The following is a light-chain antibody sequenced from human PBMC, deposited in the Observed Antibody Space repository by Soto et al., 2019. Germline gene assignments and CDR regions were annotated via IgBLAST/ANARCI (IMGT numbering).Light chain of an antibody. Sequence: EIVLAQCPGALPLSSGERATLSCSASQSVSNSYLAWYQQKPGQAPRLLIHGASTRATGFPARFSGSGSGTDSTLTISSLQSEDFAIYYCQQYNNWPCTFGQGTKVDIK. CDR1: QSVSNSY. CDR3: QQYNNWPCT. CDR2: GAS. V-gene: IGKV3-15*01. J-gene: IGKJ1*01.